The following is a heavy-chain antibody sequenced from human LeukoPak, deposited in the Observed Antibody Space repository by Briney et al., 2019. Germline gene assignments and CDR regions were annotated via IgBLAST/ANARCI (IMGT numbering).Heavy chain of an antibody. CDR1: GGSISSGGYY. CDR2: IYYSGST. J-gene: IGHJ4*02. Sequence: PSETLSLTCAVSGGSISSGGYYWGWIRQPPGKGLEWIGYIYYSGSTNYNPSLKSRVTISVDTSKNQFSLKLSSVTAADTAVYYCATLYGSGINYWGQGTLVTVSS. D-gene: IGHD3-10*01. CDR3: ATLYGSGINY. V-gene: IGHV4-61*05.